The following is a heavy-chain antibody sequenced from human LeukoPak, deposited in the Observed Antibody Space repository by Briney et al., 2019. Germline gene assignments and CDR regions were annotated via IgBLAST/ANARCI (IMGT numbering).Heavy chain of an antibody. CDR3: ARGPQFSGPGWFDP. J-gene: IGHJ5*02. V-gene: IGHV3-21*01. D-gene: IGHD3-10*01. CDR1: GFTFSSYA. Sequence: GGSLRPSCAASGFTFSSYAMSWVRQAPGKGLECVSSITFSSSHIYYADSVKGRFTISRDNTKDSLYLQMNSLRAEDTAIYYCARGPQFSGPGWFDPWGQGTLVTVSS. CDR2: ITFSSSHI.